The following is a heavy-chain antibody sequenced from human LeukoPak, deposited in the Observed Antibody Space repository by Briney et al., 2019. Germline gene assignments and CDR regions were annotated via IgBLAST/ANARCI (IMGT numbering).Heavy chain of an antibody. J-gene: IGHJ6*03. CDR3: AKEAVGAGYMDV. D-gene: IGHD1-26*01. V-gene: IGHV1-8*03. CDR2: MNPNSGNT. Sequence: ASVKVSCKASGYTFTSYDINWVRQATGQGLEWMGWMNPNSGNTGYAQKFQGRVTITRNTSISTAYMELSSLRAEDTAVYYCAKEAVGAGYMDVWGKGTTVTISS. CDR1: GYTFTSYD.